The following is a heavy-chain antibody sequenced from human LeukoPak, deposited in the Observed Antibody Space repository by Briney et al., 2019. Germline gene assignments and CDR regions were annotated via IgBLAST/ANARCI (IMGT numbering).Heavy chain of an antibody. CDR3: AKSPSHIVVVTAHFDY. J-gene: IGHJ4*02. CDR2: ISGSGGST. Sequence: PGGSLRLSCAASGFTFSSYEMNWVRQAPGNWLEWLSAISGSGGSTYYADSVKGRFTISRDNSKNTLYLQMNSLRAEDTAVYYCAKSPSHIVVVTAHFDYWGQGTLVTVSS. D-gene: IGHD2-21*02. CDR1: GFTFSSYE. V-gene: IGHV3-23*01.